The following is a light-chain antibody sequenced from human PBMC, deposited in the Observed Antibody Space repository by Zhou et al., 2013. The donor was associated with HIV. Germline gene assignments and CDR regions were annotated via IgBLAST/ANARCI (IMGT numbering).Light chain of an antibody. CDR1: QNINSW. V-gene: IGKV1-5*03. CDR2: MAS. Sequence: DIQMTQSPLRLSASVGERVTITCRASQNINSWLAWYQQQAGKAPRLLIYMASKLESGVPPRFSGSGSGTEFTLTIASLQPDDSATYYCQQYNSFTTWT. CDR3: QQYNSFTTWT. J-gene: IGKJ1*01.